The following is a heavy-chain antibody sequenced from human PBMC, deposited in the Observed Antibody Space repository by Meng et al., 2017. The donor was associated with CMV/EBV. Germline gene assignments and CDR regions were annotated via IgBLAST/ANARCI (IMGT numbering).Heavy chain of an antibody. D-gene: IGHD6-13*01. Sequence: GESLKISCAASGFTFSDHYMSWIRQAPGKGLEWVSYISSSGSTIYYADSVKGRFTISRDNAKNSLYLQMNSLRAEDTAVYYCARDHMVGSSWYQPPIYYYYGMDVWGQGTTVTVSS. V-gene: IGHV3-11*01. J-gene: IGHJ6*02. CDR1: GFTFSDHY. CDR3: ARDHMVGSSWYQPPIYYYYGMDV. CDR2: ISSSGSTI.